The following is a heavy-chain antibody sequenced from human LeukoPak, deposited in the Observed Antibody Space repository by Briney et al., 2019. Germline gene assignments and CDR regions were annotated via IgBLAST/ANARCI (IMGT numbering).Heavy chain of an antibody. CDR3: AKDGTTYYYDSSGYWLDY. V-gene: IGHV3-23*01. Sequence: GGSLRLSCATSGFSFSSYAMNWVRQAPGKGLEWVSAITGSGGSTHYADSVKGRFTISRDNSKNTLYLQMNSLRAEDTAVYYCAKDGTTYYYDSSGYWLDYWGQGTLVTVSS. D-gene: IGHD3-22*01. CDR2: ITGSGGST. J-gene: IGHJ4*02. CDR1: GFSFSSYA.